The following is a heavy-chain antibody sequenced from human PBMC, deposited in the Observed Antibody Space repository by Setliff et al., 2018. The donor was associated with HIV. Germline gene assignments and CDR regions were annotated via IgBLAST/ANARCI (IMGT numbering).Heavy chain of an antibody. CDR1: GYSISSGFY. CDR2: IYQSGNT. Sequence: SETLSLTCAVSGYSISSGFYWSWMRQPPGKGLEWIGSIYQSGNTNYNPSLESRLTISVDTAKNQLSLKLSSVTAADTAVYYCAAATTLLSPRARGQGTLVTVSS. J-gene: IGHJ4*02. CDR3: AAATTLLSPRA. D-gene: IGHD2-15*01. V-gene: IGHV4-38-2*01.